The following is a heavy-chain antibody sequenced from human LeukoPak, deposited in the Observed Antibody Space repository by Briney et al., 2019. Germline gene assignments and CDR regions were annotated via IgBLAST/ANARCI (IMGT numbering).Heavy chain of an antibody. CDR3: VRLRRNSDTSGFYYYYDY. J-gene: IGHJ4*02. D-gene: IGHD3-22*01. V-gene: IGHV3-21*01. CDR1: GYTFSSYS. CDR2: ISVRSNYI. Sequence: GGSLRLSCAASGYTFSSYSINWVRQAPGKGLEWVASISVRSNYIYYADSVRGRFSISRDDARDSLYLQMDSLRAEDTAVYYCVRLRRNSDTSGFYYYYDYWGQGTLVTVSS.